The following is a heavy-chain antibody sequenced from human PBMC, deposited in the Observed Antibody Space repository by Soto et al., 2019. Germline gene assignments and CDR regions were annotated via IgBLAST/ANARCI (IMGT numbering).Heavy chain of an antibody. D-gene: IGHD3-22*01. Sequence: TLSLTCSVSGGSMHIGSHSWNWIRQSAGKGLEWIGFVYYSGTTYYNPALSSRVTISVDRAKSQFSLQLRSVTAADTALYFCPRGPFGYDDGIYPSPENWFDPWSQGTLVTVSS. CDR1: GGSMHIGSHS. J-gene: IGHJ5*02. CDR2: VYYSGTT. CDR3: PRGPFGYDDGIYPSPENWFDP. V-gene: IGHV4-30-2*06.